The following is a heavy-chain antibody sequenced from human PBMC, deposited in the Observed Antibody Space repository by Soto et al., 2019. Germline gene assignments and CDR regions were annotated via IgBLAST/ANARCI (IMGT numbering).Heavy chain of an antibody. CDR1: GLTFGSRA. V-gene: IGHV3-23*01. CDR3: VGGSKDSYPGSRIFDF. CDR2: ITDTGGDA. Sequence: GGSLRLSCVAPGLTFGSRAMSWVRQSPGEGLEWVSTITDTGGDAKYADSVRGRFAISRDNSKNTLYLQMSALRAEDSAIYFCVGGSKDSYPGSRIFDFWGRGTLVTV. J-gene: IGHJ4*02. D-gene: IGHD3-10*01.